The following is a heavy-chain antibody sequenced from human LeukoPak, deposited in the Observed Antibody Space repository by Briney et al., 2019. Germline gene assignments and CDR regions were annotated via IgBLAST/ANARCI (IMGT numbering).Heavy chain of an antibody. D-gene: IGHD3-22*01. Sequence: ASVKVSCKASGYTFTSYGISWVRQAPGQGLEWMGWISAYNGNTNYAQKLQGRVTMTTDTSTSTAYMELRSLRSDDTAVYYCSRDTYDSSGYYLDYWGQGTLVTVSS. CDR1: GYTFTSYG. CDR2: ISAYNGNT. V-gene: IGHV1-18*01. CDR3: SRDTYDSSGYYLDY. J-gene: IGHJ4*02.